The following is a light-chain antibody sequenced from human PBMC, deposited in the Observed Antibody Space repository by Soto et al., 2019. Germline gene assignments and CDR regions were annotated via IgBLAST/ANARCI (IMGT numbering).Light chain of an antibody. CDR2: EVT. V-gene: IGLV2-8*01. J-gene: IGLJ2*01. CDR3: SSYAGHNNFVV. Sequence: QSALTQPPSASGSPGQSVTISCTGTSSDVGAYKYVSWYQQHPGKAPKLMIYEVTKRPSGVPGRFSGSKSGNTASLTVSGLQAEDEADYYCSSYAGHNNFVVFVGGTKLTVL. CDR1: SSDVGAYKY.